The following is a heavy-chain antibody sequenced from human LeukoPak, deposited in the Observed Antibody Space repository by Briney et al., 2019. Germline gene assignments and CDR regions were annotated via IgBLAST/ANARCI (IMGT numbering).Heavy chain of an antibody. J-gene: IGHJ5*02. CDR2: IYYSGST. V-gene: IGHV4-61*01. D-gene: IGHD3-10*01. Sequence: SETLSLTCTVSGGSVSSGSYSWSWIRQPPGKGLEWIGYIYYSGSTNYNPSLKSRVTMSVDTSKNQFSLKLSSVTAADTAVYYCARDRSPTYYYGSGSYPFSGFDPWGQGTLVTVSS. CDR3: ARDRSPTYYYGSGSYPFSGFDP. CDR1: GGSVSSGSYS.